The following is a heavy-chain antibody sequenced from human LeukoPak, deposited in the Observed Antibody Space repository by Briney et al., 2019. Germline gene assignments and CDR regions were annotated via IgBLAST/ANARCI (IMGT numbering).Heavy chain of an antibody. V-gene: IGHV4-30-4*08. CDR2: IYYSGST. D-gene: IGHD2-15*01. J-gene: IGHJ3*02. CDR3: ARDIVVVVAATRGAFDI. CDR1: GGSISSGDYY. Sequence: SQTLSLTCTVSGGSISSGDYYWSWIRQPPGKGLEWIGYIYYSGSTYYNPSLKSRVTISVDTSKTQFSLKLSSVTAADTAVYYCARDIVVVVAATRGAFDIWGQGTMVTVSS.